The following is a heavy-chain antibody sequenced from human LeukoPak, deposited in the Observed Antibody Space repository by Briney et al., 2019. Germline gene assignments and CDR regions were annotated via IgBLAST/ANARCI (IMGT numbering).Heavy chain of an antibody. Sequence: PGGSLRLSCAASGFTFSSYAMHWVRQAPGKGLEWVAVISYDGSNKYYADSVKGRFTISRDNPKNTLYLQMNSLRAEDTAVYYCARDSEDIVVVPAARAHDYYYYYYMDVWGKGTTVTVSS. CDR2: ISYDGSNK. CDR1: GFTFSSYA. D-gene: IGHD2-2*01. CDR3: ARDSEDIVVVPAARAHDYYYYYYMDV. J-gene: IGHJ6*03. V-gene: IGHV3-30*01.